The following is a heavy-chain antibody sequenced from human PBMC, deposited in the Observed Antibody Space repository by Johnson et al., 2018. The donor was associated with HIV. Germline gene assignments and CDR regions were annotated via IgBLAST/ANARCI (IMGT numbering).Heavy chain of an antibody. J-gene: IGHJ3*02. CDR2: ISDDVTSR. CDR1: GFTFSSFS. V-gene: IGHV3-30*04. CDR3: ARDRGSGYDFAFDI. Sequence: QVQLVESGGGVVQPGKSLRLSCAASGFTFSSFSMHWVRQAPGMGLEWVAVISDDVTSRYYVDSVKGRFSISRDNSKNTLYLQMSSLRAEDTAVYYCARDRGSGYDFAFDIWGQGTMVTVSS. D-gene: IGHD5-12*01.